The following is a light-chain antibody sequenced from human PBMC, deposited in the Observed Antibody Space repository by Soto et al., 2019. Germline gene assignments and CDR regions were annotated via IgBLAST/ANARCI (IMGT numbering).Light chain of an antibody. CDR2: GAS. CDR1: QSVSSN. Sequence: EIVMTQSPTILSVSPGERATLSCRASQSVSSNLAWYQQKPGQAPRLLIYGASSRATGIPDRFSGSGSGTHFTLTISRLEPEDFAVYYCQHYGSSPWTFGQGTKVEIK. V-gene: IGKV3-20*01. CDR3: QHYGSSPWT. J-gene: IGKJ1*01.